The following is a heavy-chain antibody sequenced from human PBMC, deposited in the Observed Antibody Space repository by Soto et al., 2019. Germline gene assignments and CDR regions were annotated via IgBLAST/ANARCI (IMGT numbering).Heavy chain of an antibody. CDR1: GVSVSSYW. V-gene: IGHV3-74*01. CDR2: INSDGSST. D-gene: IGHD2-15*01. J-gene: IGHJ4*02. Sequence: HGGSLKLSCAACGVSVSSYWVHWVRQAPGKGLVWVSRINSDGSSTSYADSVKGRFTISRDNAKNTLYLQMNSLRAEDTAVYYCVRTSLVVAAATREDYWGQGTLVTVS. CDR3: VRTSLVVAAATREDY.